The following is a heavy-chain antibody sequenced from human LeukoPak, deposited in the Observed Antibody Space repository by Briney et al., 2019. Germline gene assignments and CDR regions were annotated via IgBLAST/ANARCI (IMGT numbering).Heavy chain of an antibody. CDR3: ARDRSGYNLFDY. CDR1: GFTFSSYS. V-gene: IGHV3-21*01. D-gene: IGHD5-12*01. CDR2: ISRSSSYI. J-gene: IGHJ4*02. Sequence: GGSLRLSCADSGFTFSSYSMNWVRQAPGKGLEWVSSISRSSSYICYTDSVKGRFTISRDNAKNSLYLQMNSLRAEDTAVYYCARDRSGYNLFDYWGQGTLVSVSS.